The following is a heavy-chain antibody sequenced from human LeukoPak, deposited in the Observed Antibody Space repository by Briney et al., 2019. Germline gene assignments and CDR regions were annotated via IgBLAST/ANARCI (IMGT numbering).Heavy chain of an antibody. CDR3: AREEGYGSGSYYKTLRAFDI. CDR2: INHSGST. CDR1: GGSFSGYY. D-gene: IGHD3-10*01. Sequence: PSETLSLTCAVYGGSFSGYYWSWIRQPPGKGLEWIGEINHSGSTNYNPSLKSRVTISVDTSKNQFSLKLSSVTAADTAVYYCAREEGYGSGSYYKTLRAFDIWGQGTMVTVSS. J-gene: IGHJ3*02. V-gene: IGHV4-34*01.